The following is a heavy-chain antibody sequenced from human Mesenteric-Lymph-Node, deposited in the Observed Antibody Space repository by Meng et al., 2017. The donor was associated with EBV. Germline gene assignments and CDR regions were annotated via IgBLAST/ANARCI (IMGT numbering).Heavy chain of an antibody. Sequence: QVHVVQSGTGAKRPGASGRASCQLSRYPFMTYGVTWVRQAPGQGREWMGWTSAHNGNPTYAQKFQGRVIMTADASTSTAYLELTSLRSGDTAFYYCIRGSGFYYTSGLWGQGTLVTVSS. V-gene: IGHV1-18*01. CDR2: TSAHNGNP. CDR3: IRGSGFYYTSGL. J-gene: IGHJ1*01. CDR1: RYPFMTYG. D-gene: IGHD3-10*01.